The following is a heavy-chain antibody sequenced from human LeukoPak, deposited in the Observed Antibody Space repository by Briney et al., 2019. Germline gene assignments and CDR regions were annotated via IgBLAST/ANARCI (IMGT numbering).Heavy chain of an antibody. CDR1: GFTFDDYA. CDR2: ISWNSGSI. D-gene: IGHD2-2*01. CDR3: AKDMSPIVVVPAAPKGYYYYGMDV. Sequence: GGSLRLPCAASGFTFDDYAMHWVRQAPGKGLEWVSGISWNSGSIGYADSVKGRFTISRDNAKNSLYLQMNSLRAEDTALYYCAKDMSPIVVVPAAPKGYYYYGMDVWGQGTTVTVSS. V-gene: IGHV3-9*01. J-gene: IGHJ6*02.